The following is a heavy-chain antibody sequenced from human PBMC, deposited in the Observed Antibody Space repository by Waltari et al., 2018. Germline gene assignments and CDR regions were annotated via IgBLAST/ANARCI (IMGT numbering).Heavy chain of an antibody. CDR1: GDSVSSNSAA. V-gene: IGHV6-1*01. CDR3: ARVTGVYDRSGYYYPTGYFDY. CDR2: TYFRSKWYN. Sequence: QVQLQQSGPGLVKPSQTLSLTCAISGDSVSSNSAAWNWIRQSPSRGLEWLGRTYFRSKWYNDYAVSVKGRITINPDTSKNQFSLQLNSVTPEDTAVYYCARVTGVYDRSGYYYPTGYFDYWGQGTLVTVSS. D-gene: IGHD3-22*01. J-gene: IGHJ4*02.